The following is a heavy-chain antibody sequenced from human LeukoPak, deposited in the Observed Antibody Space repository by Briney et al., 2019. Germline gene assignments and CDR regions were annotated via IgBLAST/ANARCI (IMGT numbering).Heavy chain of an antibody. J-gene: IGHJ4*02. Sequence: GGSLRLSCAASRFMFSSYAMSWVRQAPGKGLEWVSGISGSGTSTYYADSVKGRFTISRDNSKNTLYLQMNSLRAEDTAVYYCAKDGLVTFDYWGQGTLVTVSS. D-gene: IGHD3/OR15-3a*01. CDR3: AKDGLVTFDY. V-gene: IGHV3-23*01. CDR2: ISGSGTST. CDR1: RFMFSSYA.